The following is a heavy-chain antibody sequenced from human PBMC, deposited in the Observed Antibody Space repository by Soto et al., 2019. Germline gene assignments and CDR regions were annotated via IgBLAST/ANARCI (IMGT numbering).Heavy chain of an antibody. V-gene: IGHV4-59*01. CDR3: ARGRRVADV. Sequence: QVQLQESGPGLVKPSETLSLTCTVSGGSISSYYWCWIRLPPGKGLEWIGYIYYSGSTNYNPALKSRVTISVDTSKNQFSLELSSVTAADTAVYYWARGRRVADVWGQGTTVTVSS. CDR1: GGSISSYY. J-gene: IGHJ6*02. CDR2: IYYSGST.